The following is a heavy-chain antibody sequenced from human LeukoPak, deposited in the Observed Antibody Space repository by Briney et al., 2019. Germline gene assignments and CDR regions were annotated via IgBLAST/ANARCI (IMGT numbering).Heavy chain of an antibody. CDR2: ISSSSSYI. CDR3: ARDQSVQGEQWLVREDAFDI. V-gene: IGHV3-21*01. J-gene: IGHJ3*02. D-gene: IGHD6-19*01. CDR1: GFTFSSYS. Sequence: GGSLRLSCAASGFTFSSYSMNWVRQAPGKGLEWVSSISSSSSYIYYADSVKGRFTISRDNAKNSLYLQMNSLRAEDTAVYYCARDQSVQGEQWLVREDAFDIWGQGTMVTVSS.